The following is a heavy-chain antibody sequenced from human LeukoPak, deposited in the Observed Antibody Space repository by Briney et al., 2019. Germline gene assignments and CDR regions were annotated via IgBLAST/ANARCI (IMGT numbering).Heavy chain of an antibody. Sequence: GGSLRLSCAASGFTFSSYRMSWVRQAPGKGLEWVANIKQDGSEKYYVDSVKGRFTISRDNSKNTLYLQMNSLRAEDTAVYCCAKGRTGWLDAFDIWGQGTMVTVSS. J-gene: IGHJ3*02. CDR2: IKQDGSEK. D-gene: IGHD6-19*01. CDR3: AKGRTGWLDAFDI. CDR1: GFTFSSYR. V-gene: IGHV3-7*03.